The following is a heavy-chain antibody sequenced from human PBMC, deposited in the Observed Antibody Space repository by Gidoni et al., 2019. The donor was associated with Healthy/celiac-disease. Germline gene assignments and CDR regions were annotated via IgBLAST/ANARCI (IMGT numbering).Heavy chain of an antibody. CDR1: GGTFSSYT. CDR3: ARARYGDYDYYYGMDV. J-gene: IGHJ6*02. V-gene: IGHV1-69*02. CDR2: IIPILGIA. Sequence: EVKKPGSSVKVSCKASGGTFSSYTISWVRQAPGQGLEWMGRIIPILGIANYVQKFQGRVTITADKSTSTAYMELSSLRSEETAVYYCARARYGDYDYYYGMDVWGQGTTVTVSS. D-gene: IGHD4-17*01.